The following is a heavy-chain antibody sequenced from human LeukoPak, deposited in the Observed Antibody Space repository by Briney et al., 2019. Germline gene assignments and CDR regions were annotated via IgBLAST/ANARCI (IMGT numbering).Heavy chain of an antibody. D-gene: IGHD4-4*01. Sequence: PGGSLRLSCAASGFTLGSYWMAWVRQAPGKGLEWVANIKQDGSEKYYVDSVKGRFTIFRDNAKNSLYLQMNSLRAEDTAVYHCARVSTPLMRLDFWGQGTLVTVSS. CDR2: IKQDGSEK. J-gene: IGHJ4*02. CDR1: GFTLGSYW. CDR3: ARVSTPLMRLDF. V-gene: IGHV3-7*01.